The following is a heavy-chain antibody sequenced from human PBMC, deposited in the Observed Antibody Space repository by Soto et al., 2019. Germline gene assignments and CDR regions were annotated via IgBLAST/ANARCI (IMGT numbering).Heavy chain of an antibody. CDR1: GLSLSNARMG. CDR2: IFSNDEK. J-gene: IGHJ4*02. Sequence: QVTLKESGPVLVKPTETLTLTCTVSGLSLSNARMGVSWIRQPPGKAQEWLAHIFSNDEKSYSTSLKSRLTISKDTSKSQVVLTMTNMDPVDTATHYCARIMALYSSSWYEFRRRPYYFDYWGQGTLVTVSS. D-gene: IGHD6-13*01. CDR3: ARIMALYSSSWYEFRRRPYYFDY. V-gene: IGHV2-26*01.